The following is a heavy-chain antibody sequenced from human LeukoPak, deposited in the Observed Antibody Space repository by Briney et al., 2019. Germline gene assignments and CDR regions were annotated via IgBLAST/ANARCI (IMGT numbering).Heavy chain of an antibody. J-gene: IGHJ5*02. D-gene: IGHD3-10*01. CDR3: ARGRFTMVRGVYNWFDP. CDR2: IIPIFGTA. Sequence: SVKVSCKTTEDTLRNVAFSWVRQAPGQGLEWMGGIIPIFGTANYAQKFQGRVTITADESTSTAYMELSSLRSEDTAVYYCARGRFTMVRGVYNWFDPWGQGTLVTVSP. CDR1: EDTLRNVA. V-gene: IGHV1-69*13.